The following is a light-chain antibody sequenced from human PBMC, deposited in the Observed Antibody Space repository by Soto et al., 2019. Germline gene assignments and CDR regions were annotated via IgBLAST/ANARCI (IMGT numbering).Light chain of an antibody. V-gene: IGKV1-39*01. CDR1: QSIGRN. Sequence: DIQMTQSPASLSASVGDRVTISCRASQSIGRNLNWYQQKPGKAPTLLMFTSSNLQSGVPSRFRGSGSGTDFIFTISSLQPEDFATYYCQQSYSTPPTFGQGTKVDIK. CDR3: QQSYSTPPT. J-gene: IGKJ1*01. CDR2: TSS.